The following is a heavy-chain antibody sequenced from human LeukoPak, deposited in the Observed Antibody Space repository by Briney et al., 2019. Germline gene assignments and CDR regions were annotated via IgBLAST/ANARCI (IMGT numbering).Heavy chain of an antibody. CDR2: INHSGST. D-gene: IGHD6-13*01. CDR3: ARVWRGQQLEDYYYYYYMDV. Sequence: PSETLSLTCAVYGGSFSGYYWSWIRQPPGKGLEWIGEINHSGSTNYNPSLKSRVTISVDTSKNQFSLKLSSVTAADTAVYYCARVWRGQQLEDYYYYYYMDVWGKGTTVTVSS. CDR1: GGSFSGYY. V-gene: IGHV4-34*01. J-gene: IGHJ6*03.